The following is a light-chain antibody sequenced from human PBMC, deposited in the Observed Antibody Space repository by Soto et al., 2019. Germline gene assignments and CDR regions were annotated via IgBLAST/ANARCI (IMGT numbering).Light chain of an antibody. CDR2: KAS. Sequence: DILMTQSPSTLSASVGDKVTITCRASQSISSWLAWYQQKPGKAPKLLIYKASTLESGVPSSFSGSGSGTEFTLSISSLQPEDFATYYCQQYNSYPRTFGQGTKVDFK. CDR1: QSISSW. V-gene: IGKV1-5*03. CDR3: QQYNSYPRT. J-gene: IGKJ1*01.